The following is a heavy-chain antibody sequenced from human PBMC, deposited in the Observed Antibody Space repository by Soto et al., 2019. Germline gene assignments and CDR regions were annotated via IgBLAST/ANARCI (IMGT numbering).Heavy chain of an antibody. CDR2: IYYSGST. CDR1: GGSISSGGYY. CDR3: ARGTVATIYFDY. V-gene: IGHV4-31*03. D-gene: IGHD5-12*01. J-gene: IGHJ4*02. Sequence: SETLSLTCTVSGGSISSGGYYWSWIRQHPGKGLEWIGYIYYSGSTYYNPSLKSRVTISVDTSKNQFSLKLSSVTAADTAVYYCARGTVATIYFDYWGQGTLVTVSS.